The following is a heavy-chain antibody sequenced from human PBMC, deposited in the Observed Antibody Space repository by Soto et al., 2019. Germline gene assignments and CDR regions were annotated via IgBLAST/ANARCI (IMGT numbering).Heavy chain of an antibody. D-gene: IGHD3-22*01. V-gene: IGHV1-3*01. CDR3: ARDRHDSSGYYVLDY. CDR2: INAGNGNT. J-gene: IGHJ4*02. Sequence: ASVKVSCKASGYTFTSYAMHWVRQAPGQRLEWMGWINAGNGNTKYSQKFQGRFTISRDNSKNTLYLQMNSLRAEDTAVYYCARDRHDSSGYYVLDYWGQGTLVTVSS. CDR1: GYTFTSYA.